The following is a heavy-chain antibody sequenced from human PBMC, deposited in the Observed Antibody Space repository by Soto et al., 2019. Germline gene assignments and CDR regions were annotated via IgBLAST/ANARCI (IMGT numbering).Heavy chain of an antibody. CDR1: GFIFDDYA. J-gene: IGHJ4*02. D-gene: IGHD3-22*01. Sequence: GGSLRLSCAASGFIFDDYAMHWVRQAPGKGLEWVSGISWNSGSIGYADSVKGRFTISRDNAKNSLYLQMNSLRAEDTALYYCAKDFNYESTGPNDFWGQGTLVTVSS. CDR2: ISWNSGSI. V-gene: IGHV3-9*01. CDR3: AKDFNYESTGPNDF.